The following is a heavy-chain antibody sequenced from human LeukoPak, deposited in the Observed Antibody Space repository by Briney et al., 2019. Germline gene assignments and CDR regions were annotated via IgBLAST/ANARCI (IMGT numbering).Heavy chain of an antibody. CDR2: ISWNSGSI. J-gene: IGHJ4*02. CDR3: AEDVYRIAVAGDLFDY. CDR1: GFTFDDYA. V-gene: IGHV3-9*01. Sequence: GGSLRLSCAASGFTFDDYAMHWVRQAPGKGLEWVSGISWNSGSIGYADSVKGRFTISRDNAKNSLYLQMNSLRAEDTALYYCAEDVYRIAVAGDLFDYWGQGTLVTVSS. D-gene: IGHD6-19*01.